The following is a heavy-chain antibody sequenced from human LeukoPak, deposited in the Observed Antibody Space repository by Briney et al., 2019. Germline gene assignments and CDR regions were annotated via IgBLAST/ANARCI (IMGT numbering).Heavy chain of an antibody. Sequence: SETLSLTCTVSGGSISSGGYYWSWIRQHPGKGLEWIGYIYYSGSTYYNPSLKSRVTISVDTSKNQFSLKLSSVTAADTAVYYCAKFGAYYFDNWGQGTLVTVSS. CDR2: IYYSGST. D-gene: IGHD3-10*01. CDR3: AKFGAYYFDN. V-gene: IGHV4-31*03. J-gene: IGHJ4*02. CDR1: GGSISSGGYY.